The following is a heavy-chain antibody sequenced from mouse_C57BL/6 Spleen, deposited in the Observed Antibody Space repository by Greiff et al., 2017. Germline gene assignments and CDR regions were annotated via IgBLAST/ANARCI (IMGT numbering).Heavy chain of an antibody. CDR3: ARNYGSSPSYFDV. V-gene: IGHV1-55*01. Sequence: QVQLKQPGAELVKPGASVKMSCKASGYTFTSYWITWVQQRPGQGLEWIGAIYPGSGSTNYNEKFKSRFTLTVDTSTSTPYMQLSSLTSEDSAVXYGARNYGSSPSYFDVWGTGTTVTVSS. CDR2: IYPGSGST. CDR1: GYTFTSYW. D-gene: IGHD1-1*01. J-gene: IGHJ1*03.